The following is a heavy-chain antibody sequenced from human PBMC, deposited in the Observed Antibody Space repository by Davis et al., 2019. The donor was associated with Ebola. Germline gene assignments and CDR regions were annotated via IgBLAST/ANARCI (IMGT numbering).Heavy chain of an antibody. CDR3: ARDPKGALDF. J-gene: IGHJ3*01. Sequence: SETLSLTCTVSGGSFSSYYWSWIPQPPGKGLEWIGHIYHSGSTDYSPSLESRVTMSIDTSRNQFSLTLTSVTAADTAVYYCARDPKGALDFWGQGTLVSVSS. CDR2: IYHSGST. V-gene: IGHV4-59*01. CDR1: GGSFSSYY.